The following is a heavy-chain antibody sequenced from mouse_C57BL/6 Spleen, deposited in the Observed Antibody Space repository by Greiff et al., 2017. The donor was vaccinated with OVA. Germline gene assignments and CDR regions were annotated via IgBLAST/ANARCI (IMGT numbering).Heavy chain of an antibody. CDR3: ARGTAQATSSMDY. CDR2: ISSGGSYT. Sequence: EVNVVESGGDLVKPGGSLKLSCAASGFTFSSYGMSWVRQTPDKRLEWVATISSGGSYTYYPDSVKGRFTISRDNAKNTLYLQMSSLKSEDTAMYYCARGTAQATSSMDYWGQGTSVTVSS. CDR1: GFTFSSYG. J-gene: IGHJ4*01. D-gene: IGHD3-2*02. V-gene: IGHV5-6*02.